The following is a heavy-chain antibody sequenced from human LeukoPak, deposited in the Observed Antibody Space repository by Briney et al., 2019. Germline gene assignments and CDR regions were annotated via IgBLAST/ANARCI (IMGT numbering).Heavy chain of an antibody. CDR2: IYTSGST. D-gene: IGHD1-7*01. CDR1: GGPISSGSYY. CDR3: ARDHTGTYYFDY. V-gene: IGHV4-61*02. J-gene: IGHJ4*02. Sequence: PSETLSLTCTVSGGPISSGSYYWSWIRQPAGKGLEWIGRIYTSGSTNYNPSLKSRVTISVDTSKNQFSLKLSSVTAADTAVYYCARDHTGTYYFDYWGQGTLVTVSS.